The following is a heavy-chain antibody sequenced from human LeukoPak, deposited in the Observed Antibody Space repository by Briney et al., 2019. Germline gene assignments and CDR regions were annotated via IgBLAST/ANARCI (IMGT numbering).Heavy chain of an antibody. CDR2: ISYDGSNK. V-gene: IGHV3-30-3*01. CDR1: GFIFSSYA. Sequence: PGGSLRLSCAASGFIFSSYAMHWVRQAPGKGLEWVAVISYDGSNKYYADSVKGRFTISRDNSKNTLYLQMNSLRAEDTAVYYCAGDKRGYYYYGMDVWGQGTTVTVSS. CDR3: AGDKRGYYYYGMDV. J-gene: IGHJ6*02.